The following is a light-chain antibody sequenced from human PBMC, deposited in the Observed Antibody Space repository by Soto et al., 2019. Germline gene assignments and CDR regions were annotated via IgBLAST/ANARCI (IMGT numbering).Light chain of an antibody. CDR1: TGAVTSGNY. CDR3: MPHYCDAQV. CDR2: STS. Sequence: QAVVTQEPSLTVSPGGTVTLTCASSTGAVTSGNYANWLQQKPGQAPRALIHSTSNKHSWTPARFSGSLVGGKAALTLSGVQNEDEADSSCMPHYCDAQVFCGGTKLTVL. J-gene: IGLJ2*01. V-gene: IGLV7-43*01.